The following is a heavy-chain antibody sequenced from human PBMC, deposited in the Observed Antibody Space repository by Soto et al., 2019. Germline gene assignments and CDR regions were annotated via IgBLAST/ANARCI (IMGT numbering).Heavy chain of an antibody. CDR3: ARSLPRMDV. J-gene: IGHJ6*02. V-gene: IGHV1-69*05. CDR1: GYTFSSYA. CDR2: INPIFGKT. Sequence: GASVKVSCKASGYTFSSYAINWVRQAPGQGLEWMGGINPIFGKTKYAQKFQGRVTITTDKSTSTAYIELSSLRYEDTAVYYCARSLPRMDVWGQGTTVTVSS. D-gene: IGHD1-26*01.